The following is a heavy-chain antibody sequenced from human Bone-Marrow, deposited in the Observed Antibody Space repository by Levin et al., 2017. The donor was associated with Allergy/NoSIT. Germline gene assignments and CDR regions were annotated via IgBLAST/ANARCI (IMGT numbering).Heavy chain of an antibody. CDR1: GFTFDDYA. J-gene: IGHJ3*02. Sequence: SLKISCAASGFTFDDYAMHWVRQVPGKGLEWVSGVTWSGGSVGYGDSVRGRFTISRDNAKSCLYLQMNSLRVDDTALYYCVRKAAPDAFDIWGHGTMVTVSS. V-gene: IGHV3-9*01. CDR3: VRKAAPDAFDI. CDR2: VTWSGGSV.